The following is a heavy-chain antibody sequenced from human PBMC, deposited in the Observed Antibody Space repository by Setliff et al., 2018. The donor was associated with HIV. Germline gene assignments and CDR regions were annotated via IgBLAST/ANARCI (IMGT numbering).Heavy chain of an antibody. V-gene: IGHV1-69*13. CDR2: TIPVFGTA. D-gene: IGHD2-2*01. CDR1: GYTFTSYA. J-gene: IGHJ4*02. CDR3: ARESACSSTSCPKVLDY. Sequence: SVKVSCKASGYTFTSYAMHWVRQAPGQGLEWMGGTIPVFGTANYAQKFQGRVTITADESTNTGYMELSGLRFEDTAVYYCARESACSSTSCPKVLDYWGPGTLVTVSS.